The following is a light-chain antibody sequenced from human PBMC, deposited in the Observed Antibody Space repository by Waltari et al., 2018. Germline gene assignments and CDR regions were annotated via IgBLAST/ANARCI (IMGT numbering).Light chain of an antibody. CDR2: ASS. J-gene: IGKJ4*01. Sequence: EIVLTQSPGTLSLSPGERATLSCRASQTVGDNSLAWFQHKPGQAPRLRMFASSRRATGIPRRFSGSGSGTDFTLTISGLEPEDFAVYYCQQYGNSPRTFGGGTKVEI. CDR1: QTVGDNS. CDR3: QQYGNSPRT. V-gene: IGKV3-20*01.